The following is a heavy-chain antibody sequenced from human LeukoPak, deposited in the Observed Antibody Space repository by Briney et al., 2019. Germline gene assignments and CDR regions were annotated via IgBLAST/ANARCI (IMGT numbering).Heavy chain of an antibody. CDR1: GFTFTTHG. V-gene: IGHV3-33*08. D-gene: IGHD4-17*01. CDR2: IWFDGSNK. J-gene: IGHJ4*02. CDR3: ARDGSYGDYLDY. Sequence: GGSLRLSCAASGFTFTTHGMHWVRQAPGKGLEWVAFIWFDGSNKYYEDAVKGRFTISRDNSKNTVSLQMNSLRAEDTAVYYCARDGSYGDYLDYWGQGTLVTVSS.